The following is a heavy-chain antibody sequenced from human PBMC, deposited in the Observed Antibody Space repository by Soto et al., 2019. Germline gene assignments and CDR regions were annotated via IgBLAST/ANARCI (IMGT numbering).Heavy chain of an antibody. CDR3: ARGQYGGKGY. V-gene: IGHV3-7*03. CDR2: IKEDGSEK. D-gene: IGHD2-15*01. Sequence: EVQLVESGGGLVQPGGSLRLSCAASGFTFSSYWMNCVRQAPGKGLEWVANIKEDGSEKNYVDSVKGRFIISRDNAKESLFLQMNSLRSEDTAVYYCARGQYGGKGYWGQGTLVTVSS. CDR1: GFTFSSYW. J-gene: IGHJ4*02.